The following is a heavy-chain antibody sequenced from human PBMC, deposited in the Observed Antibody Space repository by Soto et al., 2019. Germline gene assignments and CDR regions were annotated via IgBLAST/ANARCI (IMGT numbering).Heavy chain of an antibody. CDR2: ISGGGGRI. CDR1: GFTFGNYD. D-gene: IGHD2-2*01. CDR3: AKRPASLVCFDY. V-gene: IGHV3-23*01. Sequence: EVQLLESGGGLVQPGGSLRLPFAASGFTFGNYDMTWVRKAPGKGLEWVSTISGGGGRIYYSDSVKGRFTISRDNSKNTLYMQMNSLRAEDTAVYYCAKRPASLVCFDYWGQGTLVTVSS. J-gene: IGHJ4*02.